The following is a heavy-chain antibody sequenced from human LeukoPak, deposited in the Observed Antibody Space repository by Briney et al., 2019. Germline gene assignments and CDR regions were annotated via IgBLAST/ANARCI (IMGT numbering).Heavy chain of an antibody. Sequence: GASVKVSCKATGYTFTGYYMHWVRQAPGQGLEWMGWINPNSGGTNYAQKFQGRVTMTRDTSISTAYMELSRLRSDDTAVYYCARARENRQWLTTWGQGTLVTVSS. D-gene: IGHD6-19*01. CDR2: INPNSGGT. V-gene: IGHV1-2*02. CDR3: ARARENRQWLTT. CDR1: GYTFTGYY. J-gene: IGHJ4*02.